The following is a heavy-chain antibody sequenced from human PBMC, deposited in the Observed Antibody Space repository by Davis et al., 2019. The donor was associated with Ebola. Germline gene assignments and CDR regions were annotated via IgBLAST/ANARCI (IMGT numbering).Heavy chain of an antibody. D-gene: IGHD2-2*02. CDR2: ISRSSSST. J-gene: IGHJ4*02. CDR1: GFTFSNYR. CDR3: AREACSSISCYTYYFDY. V-gene: IGHV3-21*01. Sequence: GGSLRLSCAVSGFTFSNYRMNWVRQAPGKGLEWVSSISRSSSSTYYADSVKGRFTISRDNAKNSLYLQMNSLRAEDTAVYYCAREACSSISCYTYYFDYWGQGTLVTVSS.